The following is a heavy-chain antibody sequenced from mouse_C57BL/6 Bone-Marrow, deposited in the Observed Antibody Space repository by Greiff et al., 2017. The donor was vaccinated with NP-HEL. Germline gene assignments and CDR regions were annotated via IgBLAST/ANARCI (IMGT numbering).Heavy chain of an antibody. CDR1: GYTFTSYW. CDR2: IDPSDSYT. CDR3: AREGRGDWYFGV. D-gene: IGHD1-1*01. J-gene: IGHJ1*01. V-gene: IGHV1-69*01. Sequence: QVQLQQPGAELVMPGASVKLSCKASGYTFTSYWMHWVKQRPGQGLEWIGEIDPSDSYTNYNQKFKGKSTLTVDKSSSTAYMQLSSLTSEDSAVFYCAREGRGDWYFGVSGAGATVTVSS.